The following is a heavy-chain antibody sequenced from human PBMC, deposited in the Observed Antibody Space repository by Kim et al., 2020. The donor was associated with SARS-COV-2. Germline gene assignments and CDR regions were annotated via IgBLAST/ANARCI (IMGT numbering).Heavy chain of an antibody. J-gene: IGHJ4*02. CDR1: GGTFSSYT. V-gene: IGHV1-69*04. Sequence: SVKVSCKASGGTFSSYTISWVRQAPGQGLEWMGRIIPILGIANYAQKFQGRVTITADKSTSTAYMELSSLRSEDTAVYYCARDREGNPLGSSGYYFYYFDYWGQGTLVTVSS. CDR3: ARDREGNPLGSSGYYFYYFDY. CDR2: IIPILGIA. D-gene: IGHD3-22*01.